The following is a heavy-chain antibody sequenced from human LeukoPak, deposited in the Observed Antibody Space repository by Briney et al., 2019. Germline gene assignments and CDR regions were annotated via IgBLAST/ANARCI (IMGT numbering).Heavy chain of an antibody. V-gene: IGHV3-21*01. D-gene: IGHD1-26*01. CDR3: ARGGQWELPNY. CDR1: GFILSSYS. J-gene: IGHJ4*02. Sequence: GGSLRLSCAASGFILSSYSMNWVRQAPGNGLEWVSSISSASGYIYYADSVKGRFTISRDNAQNSLYLQVNSLRAEDTAVYYCARGGQWELPNYWGQGTLVTVSS. CDR2: ISSASGYI.